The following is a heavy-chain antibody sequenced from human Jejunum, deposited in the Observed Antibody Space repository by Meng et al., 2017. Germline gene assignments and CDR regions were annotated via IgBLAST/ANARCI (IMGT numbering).Heavy chain of an antibody. V-gene: IGHV3-23*01. CDR1: GFSFSNYA. D-gene: IGHD2-8*01. CDR2: LRGTGDTT. CDR3: AKMYYTELAFEN. Sequence: GGSLRLSCAASGFSFSNYAMSWVRQAPGKGLEWVSSLRGTGDTTYFAESVKGRFTISRDNSKNTLYLQMNTLKAEDTAVYYCAKMYYTELAFENWGQGTLVTVSS. J-gene: IGHJ4*02.